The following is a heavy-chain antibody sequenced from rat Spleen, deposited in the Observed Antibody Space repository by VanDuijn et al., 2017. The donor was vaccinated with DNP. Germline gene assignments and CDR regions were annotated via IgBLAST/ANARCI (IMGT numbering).Heavy chain of an antibody. CDR2: ISSGGST. CDR3: TREDYSNYIYSFAY. D-gene: IGHD1-2*01. CDR1: GFSLSNYG. V-gene: IGHV2S12*01. Sequence: QVQLKESGPGLVQPSQTLSLTCSVSGFSLSNYGVTWVRQPPGKGLEWVAAISSGGSTYYNSALKSRLSISRDTSKSQVFLKMNSLQTEDTAIYFCTREDYSNYIYSFAYWGQGTLVTVSS. J-gene: IGHJ3*01.